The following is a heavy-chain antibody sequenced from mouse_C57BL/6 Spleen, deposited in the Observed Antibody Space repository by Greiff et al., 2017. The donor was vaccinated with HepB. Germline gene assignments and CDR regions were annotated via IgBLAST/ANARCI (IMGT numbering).Heavy chain of an antibody. V-gene: IGHV1-61*01. Sequence: QVHVKQPGAELVRPGSSVKLSCKASGYTFTSYWMDWVKQRPGQGLEWIGNIYPSDSETHYNQKFKDKATLTVDKSSSTAYMQLSSLTSEDSAVYYFARTYYSNYAMDYWGQGTSVTVSS. J-gene: IGHJ4*01. D-gene: IGHD2-5*01. CDR1: GYTFTSYW. CDR2: IYPSDSET. CDR3: ARTYYSNYAMDY.